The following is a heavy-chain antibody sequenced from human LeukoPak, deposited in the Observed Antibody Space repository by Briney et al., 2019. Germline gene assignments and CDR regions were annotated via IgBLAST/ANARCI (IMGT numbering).Heavy chain of an antibody. CDR2: IYYTGNT. CDR3: AGSPNPYYFDF. J-gene: IGHJ4*02. D-gene: IGHD6-19*01. Sequence: SETLSLTCTVSGGSISGYYWSLIRQSPEKGLEWIGYIYYTGNTNYNPSLKSRVTILVDASKNQFSLNLSSVTAADTAVYYCAGSPNPYYFDFWGQGSLVTVSS. CDR1: GGSISGYY. V-gene: IGHV4-59*01.